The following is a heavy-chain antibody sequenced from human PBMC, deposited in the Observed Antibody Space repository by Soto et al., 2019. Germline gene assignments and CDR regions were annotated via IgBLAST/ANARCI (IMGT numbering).Heavy chain of an antibody. J-gene: IGHJ6*02. D-gene: IGHD3-3*01. Sequence: AGGSLRLSCVVSGFTFSDHEMNWVRQAPGKGPEWLSRISASGGTTSYADSVKGRFTISRDNSRDSLYLHMSNLRAEDTAIYYCARDRSLIFAVPPYGMDVWGQGTTVTVSS. CDR3: ARDRSLIFAVPPYGMDV. V-gene: IGHV3-48*03. CDR1: GFTFSDHE. CDR2: ISASGGTT.